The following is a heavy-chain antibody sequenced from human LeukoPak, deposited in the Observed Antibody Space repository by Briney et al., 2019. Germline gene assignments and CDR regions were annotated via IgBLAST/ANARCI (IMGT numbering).Heavy chain of an antibody. CDR2: IWYDGSNK. J-gene: IGHJ3*02. CDR1: GFTFSSYG. V-gene: IGHV3-30*02. Sequence: QPGGSLRLSCAAPGFTFSSYGMHWVRQAPGKGLEWVAVIWYDGSNKYYADSVKGRFTISRDNSKNTLYLQMNSLRAEDTAVYYCAKDVTIFGVVWPDAFDIWGQGTMVTVSS. D-gene: IGHD3-3*01. CDR3: AKDVTIFGVVWPDAFDI.